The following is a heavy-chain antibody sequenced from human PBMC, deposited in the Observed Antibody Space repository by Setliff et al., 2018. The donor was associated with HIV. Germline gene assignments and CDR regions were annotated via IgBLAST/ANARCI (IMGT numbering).Heavy chain of an antibody. CDR1: GGSISSHY. J-gene: IGHJ4*02. CDR3: ATTGQGRAYFDF. V-gene: IGHV4-59*04. D-gene: IGHD2-21*01. CDR2: IYYS. Sequence: SETLSLTCTVSGGSISSHYWSWIRQPPGKGLDWIGNIYYSPSLKSRVTMSLDTSKNQFSLNLKSVTAADTALYYCATTGQGRAYFDFWGQGSLVTVSS.